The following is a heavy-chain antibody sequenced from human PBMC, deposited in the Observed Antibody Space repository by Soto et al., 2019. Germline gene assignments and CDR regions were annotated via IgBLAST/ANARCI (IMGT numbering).Heavy chain of an antibody. CDR3: ARALLPHDAFDI. J-gene: IGHJ3*02. V-gene: IGHV3-73*01. Sequence: GGSLRLSCAASGFIFSDVAVHWVRQASGKGLEWVGRIDRKTYNYATTYGASVKGRFIISRDDSKNMVYLQMNSLRAEDTAVYYCARALLPHDAFDIWGQGTMVTVSS. CDR1: GFIFSDVA. CDR2: IDRKTYNYAT.